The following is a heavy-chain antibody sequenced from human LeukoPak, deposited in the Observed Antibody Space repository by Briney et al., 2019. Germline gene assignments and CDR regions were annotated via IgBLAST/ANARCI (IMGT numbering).Heavy chain of an antibody. Sequence: PGGSLRLSCAASGFTFSLYWMHWVRRAPGTGLEWVSRISSDGRSTIYADSVKGRFTISRDNAKNTLYLQMNSLRAEDTAVYFCARERFCRGRGCFLHDFEHWGQGTLVTVSS. J-gene: IGHJ4*02. CDR2: ISSDGRST. CDR1: GFTFSLYW. CDR3: ARERFCRGRGCFLHDFEH. D-gene: IGHD2-15*01. V-gene: IGHV3-74*01.